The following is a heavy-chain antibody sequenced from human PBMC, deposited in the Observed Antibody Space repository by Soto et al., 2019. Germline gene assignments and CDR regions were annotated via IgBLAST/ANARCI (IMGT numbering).Heavy chain of an antibody. CDR2: IYYSGST. J-gene: IGHJ4*02. D-gene: IGHD3-10*01. Sequence: SETLSLTCTVSGGSISSGGYYWSWIRQHPGKGLEWIGYIYYSGSTYYNPSLKSRVTISVDTSKNQFSLKLSSVTAADTAVYYCARERGYGSGSYSRFDYWGQGTLVTVSS. CDR1: GGSISSGGYY. V-gene: IGHV4-31*03. CDR3: ARERGYGSGSYSRFDY.